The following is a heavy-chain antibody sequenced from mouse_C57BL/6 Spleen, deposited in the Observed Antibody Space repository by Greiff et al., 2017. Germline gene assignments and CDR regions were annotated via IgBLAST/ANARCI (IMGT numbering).Heavy chain of an antibody. J-gene: IGHJ4*01. CDR3: TRSYYGNPYYSMDY. V-gene: IGHV8-12*01. CDR2: IYWDDDK. D-gene: IGHD2-1*01. Sequence: QVTLKVCGPGILQSSQTLSLTCSFSGFSLSTSGMGVSWIRQPSGKGLEWLAHIYWDDDKRYNPSLKSRLTISKDTSRNQVFLKITSVDTADTATYYCTRSYYGNPYYSMDYWGQGTSVTVSS. CDR1: GFSLSTSGMG.